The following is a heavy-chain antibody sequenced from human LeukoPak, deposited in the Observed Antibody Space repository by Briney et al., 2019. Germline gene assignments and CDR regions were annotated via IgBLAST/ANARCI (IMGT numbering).Heavy chain of an antibody. J-gene: IGHJ4*02. Sequence: PGRSLRLSCAASGFTFSSYAMHWVRQAPGKGLEWVAVISYDGSNKYYADSVKGRFTISRDNSKNTLYLQMNSLRAVDTAVYYCARDRMVRGVILHDYWGQGTLVTVSS. CDR2: ISYDGSNK. CDR3: ARDRMVRGVILHDY. CDR1: GFTFSSYA. D-gene: IGHD3-10*01. V-gene: IGHV3-30*04.